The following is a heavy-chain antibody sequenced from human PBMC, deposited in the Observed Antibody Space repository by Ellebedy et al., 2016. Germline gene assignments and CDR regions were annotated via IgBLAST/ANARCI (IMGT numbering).Heavy chain of an antibody. CDR2: MNPNSGNT. J-gene: IGHJ4*02. CDR1: GYTFTSYD. V-gene: IGHV1-8*01. D-gene: IGHD5-18*01. Sequence: ASVKVSXKASGYTFTSYDITWVRQATGQGLEWMGWMNPNSGNTGYPQKFQGRVTMTRNTSISTAYMELSSLTSEDTAVYYCARKVTGDYWGQGTLVTVSS. CDR3: ARKVTGDY.